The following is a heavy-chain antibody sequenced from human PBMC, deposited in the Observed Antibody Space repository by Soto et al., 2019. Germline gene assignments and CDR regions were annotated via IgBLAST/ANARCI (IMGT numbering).Heavy chain of an antibody. D-gene: IGHD2-15*01. CDR1: GGSFTSNNW. Sequence: SETLSLTCAVSGGSFTSNNWWTWVRQPPGQGLEWIGEIYRTGSTNYNPSLKSRVTISVDTSKNRFSLKLSSVTAADTAVYYWARAGYCRGGSGYRVRGGAIDIWGQGTMVTVSS. V-gene: IGHV4-4*02. CDR3: ARAGYCRGGSGYRVRGGAIDI. CDR2: IYRTGST. J-gene: IGHJ3*02.